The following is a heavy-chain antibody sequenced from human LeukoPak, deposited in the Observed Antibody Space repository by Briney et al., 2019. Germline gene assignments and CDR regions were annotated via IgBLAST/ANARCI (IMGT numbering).Heavy chain of an antibody. J-gene: IGHJ6*03. Sequence: PGGSLRLSCAASGFTFDDYAMHWVRQAPGKGLEWVAGITWNSRDIDYADSVKGRFTISRDNANNSLYLQMNSLRAEDTALYYCAKDHSTAWYYFYMDVWGKGTMVTVSS. CDR3: AKDHSTAWYYFYMDV. CDR1: GFTFDDYA. CDR2: ITWNSRDI. V-gene: IGHV3-9*01. D-gene: IGHD6-19*01.